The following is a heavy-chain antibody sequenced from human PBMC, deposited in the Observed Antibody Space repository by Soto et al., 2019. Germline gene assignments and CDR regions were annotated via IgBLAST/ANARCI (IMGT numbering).Heavy chain of an antibody. V-gene: IGHV4-59*01. J-gene: IGHJ4*02. Sequence: QVQLQESGPGLVKPSETLSLTCAVSGASITHYYWNWIRQSPGKGLEWIVSFSSTGSTVYNPSLGSRVTISLHTSKNRFSQTLNSLTAAHTAVYYCARGGGSPYHNHEFDFWGQGTLVTVSS. CDR2: FSSTGST. CDR3: ARGGGSPYHNHEFDF. CDR1: GASITHYY. D-gene: IGHD6-13*01.